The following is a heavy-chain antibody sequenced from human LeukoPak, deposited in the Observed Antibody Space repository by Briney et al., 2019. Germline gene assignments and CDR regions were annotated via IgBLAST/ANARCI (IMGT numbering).Heavy chain of an antibody. CDR2: ISVRGDRT. V-gene: IGHV3-23*01. CDR1: GFTFSSYA. Sequence: RGSLRLSCAASGFTFSSYAMSWVRQAPGKGLEWVSSISVRGDRTYYPDSVKGRITISRDNSKHMLYLQMNTLRADDTAIYYCAKDRDYGGNSRGIDYFDYWGQGTLVTVSS. J-gene: IGHJ4*02. CDR3: AKDRDYGGNSRGIDYFDY. D-gene: IGHD4-23*01.